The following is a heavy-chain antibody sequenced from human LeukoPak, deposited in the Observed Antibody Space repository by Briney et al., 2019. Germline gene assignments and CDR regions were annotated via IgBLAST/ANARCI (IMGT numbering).Heavy chain of an antibody. CDR2: ISSSGSTI. CDR1: GFTLSDYY. J-gene: IGHJ5*02. V-gene: IGHV3-11*01. CDR3: ARYIGSGWSWFDP. D-gene: IGHD6-19*01. Sequence: GGSLRLSCAASGFTLSDYYMSWIRQAPGKGLEWVSYISSSGSTIYYADSVKGRFTISRDDAKNSLYLQMNSLRAEDTAVYYCARYIGSGWSWFDPWGQGTLVTVSS.